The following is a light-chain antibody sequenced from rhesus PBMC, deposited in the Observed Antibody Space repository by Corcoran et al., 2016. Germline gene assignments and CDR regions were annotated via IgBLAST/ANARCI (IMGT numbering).Light chain of an antibody. CDR1: QDITND. CDR3: PHYYSTPYS. CDR2: GAS. V-gene: IGKV1S17*01. J-gene: IGKJ2*01. Sequence: DIQMTQSPSSLSASVGDRVTITCRASQDITNDLAWYQQKPGETSKLLIYGASSLQSGIPSRFGGSGSGTDFTLSISSLQSEDFATYFCPHYYSTPYSFGQGTKVDIK.